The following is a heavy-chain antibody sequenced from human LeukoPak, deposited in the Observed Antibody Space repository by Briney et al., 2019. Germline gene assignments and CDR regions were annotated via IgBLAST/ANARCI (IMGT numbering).Heavy chain of an antibody. D-gene: IGHD4-17*01. Sequence: GGSLRLSCAASGFTFSSYSMNWVRQAPGKGLEWVSSISSSSSYIYYADSVKGRFTISRDNSKNTLYLQMNSLRAEDTAVYYCARGLGPYGDYVTHFDYWGQGTLVTVSS. J-gene: IGHJ4*02. V-gene: IGHV3-21*01. CDR3: ARGLGPYGDYVTHFDY. CDR1: GFTFSSYS. CDR2: ISSSSSYI.